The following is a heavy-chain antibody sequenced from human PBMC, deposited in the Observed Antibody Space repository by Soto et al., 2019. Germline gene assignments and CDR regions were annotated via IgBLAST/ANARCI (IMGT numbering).Heavy chain of an antibody. Sequence: SSETLSLTCTVSGGSISSGDHYWSWIRQAPGKGLEWIGYIYNIESTSYYPPLRSRLTISADTSKNQFSLKLSSVTAADTAVYYCASSSGYKNPPLRYWGQGTLVTVSS. CDR1: GGSISSGDHY. CDR2: IYNIEST. CDR3: ASSSGYKNPPLRY. D-gene: IGHD3-22*01. J-gene: IGHJ4*03. V-gene: IGHV4-30-4*01.